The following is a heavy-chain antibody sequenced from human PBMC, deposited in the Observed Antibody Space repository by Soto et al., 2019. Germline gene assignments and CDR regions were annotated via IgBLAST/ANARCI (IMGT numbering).Heavy chain of an antibody. Sequence: LSLTCTVSGDSFSSDDYYWSWIRQPPGKGLEWIGYISYRVDTYYSPSLRSRVTMSIDTSKNQFSLNVSSVTAADTAVYYCARVAGVAYCGGDCYHFDYWGQGTLVTVSS. V-gene: IGHV4-30-4*01. D-gene: IGHD2-21*02. J-gene: IGHJ4*02. CDR1: GDSFSSDDYY. CDR2: ISYRVDT. CDR3: ARVAGVAYCGGDCYHFDY.